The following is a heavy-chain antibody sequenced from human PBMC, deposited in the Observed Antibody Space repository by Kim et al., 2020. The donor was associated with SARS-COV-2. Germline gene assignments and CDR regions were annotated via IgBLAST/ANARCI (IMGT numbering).Heavy chain of an antibody. CDR2: IYPGGST. J-gene: IGHJ4*02. D-gene: IGHD6-19*01. V-gene: IGHV3-53*04. CDR3: AGEDGSGWYRRFDY. CDR1: GFNASSTY. Sequence: GGSLRLSCAASGFNASSTYMHWVRQAPEKGLEWVSVIYPGGSTYYGDSVRGRFTISRHNSKNSLYLQMNILRIEDTAVYFCAGEDGSGWYRRFDYWGQGTPVPVSS.